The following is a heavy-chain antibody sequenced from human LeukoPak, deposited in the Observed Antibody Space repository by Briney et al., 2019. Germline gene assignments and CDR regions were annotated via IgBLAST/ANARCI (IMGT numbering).Heavy chain of an antibody. V-gene: IGHV3-30*02. J-gene: IGHJ4*02. CDR2: IRYDGSNK. CDR3: AKDRVYDYVWGSYPIDFDY. Sequence: GGSLRLSCAASGFTFSSYGMHWVRQAPGKGLEWVAFIRYDGSNKYYADSVKGRFTISRDNSKNTLYLQMNSLRAEDTAVYYCAKDRVYDYVWGSYPIDFDYWGQGTLATVSS. CDR1: GFTFSSYG. D-gene: IGHD3-16*01.